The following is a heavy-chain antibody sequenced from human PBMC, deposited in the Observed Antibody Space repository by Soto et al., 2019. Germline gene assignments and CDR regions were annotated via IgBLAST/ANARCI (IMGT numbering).Heavy chain of an antibody. V-gene: IGHV6-1*01. J-gene: IGHJ4*02. CDR3: ARLRDYYDSSGYFSEALDY. D-gene: IGHD3-22*01. CDR1: GDRVSSNSAA. CDR2: TYYRSKWYY. Sequence: SQTLSLTCAISGDRVSSNSAAWNWIRQSPSRGLEWLGRTYYRSKWYYDYAVSVKSRISINPDTSKNQFSLQLNSVTPEDTAEYFCARLRDYYDSSGYFSEALDYWGQGTLVTVSS.